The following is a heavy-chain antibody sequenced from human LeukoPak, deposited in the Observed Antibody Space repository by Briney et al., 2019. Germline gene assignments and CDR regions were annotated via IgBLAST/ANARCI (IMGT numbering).Heavy chain of an antibody. V-gene: IGHV4-4*09. Sequence: PSETLSLTCTVSGGSISSYYWSWIRQPPGKGLEWIGYIYTSGSTNYNPSLKSRVTISVDTSKNQFSQKLSSVTAADTAVYYCARTTVTLGRYYYMDVWGKGTTVTVSS. CDR2: IYTSGST. CDR3: ARTTVTLGRYYYMDV. J-gene: IGHJ6*03. D-gene: IGHD4-11*01. CDR1: GGSISSYY.